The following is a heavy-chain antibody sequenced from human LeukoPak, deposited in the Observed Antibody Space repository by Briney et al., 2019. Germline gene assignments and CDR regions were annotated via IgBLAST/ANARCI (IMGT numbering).Heavy chain of an antibody. J-gene: IGHJ5*02. CDR2: IIPILGVA. CDR1: GGTFSSYA. V-gene: IGHV1-69*04. CDR3: ARGGNSRPWFDP. Sequence: SVKVSCKASGGTFSSYAISWVRQAPGQGLEWMGRIIPILGVANYAQKFQGRVTITADKSTSTAYMELSSLRSEDTAVYYCARGGNSRPWFDPWGQGTLVTVSS. D-gene: IGHD4-23*01.